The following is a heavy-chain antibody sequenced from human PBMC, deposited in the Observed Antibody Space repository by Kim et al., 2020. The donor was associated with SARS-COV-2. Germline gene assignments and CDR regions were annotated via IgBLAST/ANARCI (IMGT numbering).Heavy chain of an antibody. V-gene: IGHV4-59*13. CDR2: IHYSGTT. Sequence: SETLSLTCSVSGGSITPFFWGWVRQPPGKGLEWIGYIHYSGTTKYNASLKSRVTMSVDTSKNQLSLILSSVNAADTAVYYCAKYAYDSGGYYFDYWGQGALVTVSS. D-gene: IGHD3-22*01. CDR3: AKYAYDSGGYYFDY. J-gene: IGHJ4*02. CDR1: GGSITPFF.